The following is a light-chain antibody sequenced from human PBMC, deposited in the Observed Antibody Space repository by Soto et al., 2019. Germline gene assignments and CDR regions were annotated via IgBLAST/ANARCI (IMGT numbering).Light chain of an antibody. J-gene: IGKJ2*01. V-gene: IGKV3-20*01. CDR2: GAA. CDR1: QSVSRNF. CDR3: QQYGGVPYT. Sequence: EIVLTQSPGTLSLSPGEGATLSCRASQSVSRNFVAWYQQQPGQAPRLLIHGAANRATGIPDRFTGSGSGTDFTLSITRLEPEDFAIYYCQQYGGVPYTFGQGTKLEIK.